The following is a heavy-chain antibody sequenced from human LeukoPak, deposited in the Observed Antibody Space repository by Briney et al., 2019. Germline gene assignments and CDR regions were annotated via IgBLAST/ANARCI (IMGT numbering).Heavy chain of an antibody. V-gene: IGHV3-30*18. J-gene: IGHJ4*02. D-gene: IGHD3-22*01. CDR3: AKGISSGYFDY. CDR2: ISYDGSIE. Sequence: GGSLTLSCAASGFTFSNYGMHRVRQAPGKGLEWVAVISYDGSIEYYADSVKGRFSISGDNSKNTLYLQMNSLRAEDTALYYCAKGISSGYFDYWGQGTLVTVSS. CDR1: GFTFSNYG.